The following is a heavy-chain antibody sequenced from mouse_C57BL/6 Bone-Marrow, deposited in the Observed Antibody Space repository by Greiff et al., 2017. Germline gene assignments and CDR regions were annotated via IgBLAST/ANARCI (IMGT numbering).Heavy chain of an antibody. V-gene: IGHV1-69*01. Sequence: QVHVKQPGAELVMPGASVKLSCKASGYTFTSYWMHWVKQRPGQGLEWIGEIDHSDSYTNYNQKFKGKSTLTVDKSSSTAYMQLSSLTSEDSAVYYCARRDYGSSYSFAYWGQGTLVTVSA. CDR2: IDHSDSYT. CDR3: ARRDYGSSYSFAY. D-gene: IGHD1-1*01. J-gene: IGHJ3*01. CDR1: GYTFTSYW.